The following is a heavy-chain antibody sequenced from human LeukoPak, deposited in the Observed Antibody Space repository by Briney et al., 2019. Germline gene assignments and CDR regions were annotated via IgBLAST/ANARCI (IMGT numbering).Heavy chain of an antibody. CDR3: ARGGGTYDSSQYYFDY. D-gene: IGHD3-22*01. V-gene: IGHV4-31*03. CDR1: GGSISSGGYY. CDR2: IYYSGST. Sequence: SQTLSLTCTVSGGSISSGGYYWSWIRQHPGKGLEWIGYIYYSGSTYYNPSLKSRVTISVDTSKNQFSLKLSSVTAADTAVYYCARGGGTYDSSQYYFDYWGQGTLVTVSS. J-gene: IGHJ4*02.